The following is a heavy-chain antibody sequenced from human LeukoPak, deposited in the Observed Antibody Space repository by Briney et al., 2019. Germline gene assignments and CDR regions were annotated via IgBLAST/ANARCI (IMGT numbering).Heavy chain of an antibody. D-gene: IGHD3-22*01. CDR2: IYYSGST. CDR3: ARLSSGYYYVDY. J-gene: IGHJ4*02. CDR1: GGSFTRYY. Sequence: SETLSLTCVVYGGSFTRYYWSWIRQPPGKGLEWIGSIYYSGSTYYNPSLKSRVTISVDTSKNQFSLKLSSVTAADTAVYYCARLSSGYYYVDYWGQGTLVTVSS. V-gene: IGHV4-34*01.